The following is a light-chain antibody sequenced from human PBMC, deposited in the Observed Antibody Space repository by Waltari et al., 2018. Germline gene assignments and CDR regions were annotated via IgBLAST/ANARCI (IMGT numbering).Light chain of an antibody. J-gene: IGLJ1*01. CDR3: FSYAGRFSFV. V-gene: IGLV2-23*02. CDR2: EVT. CDR1: ANDVVNYNL. Sequence: QSALTQPASVSGSPGQSITISCAGTANDVVNYNLVSWYQQHPGKAPKLIIYEVTKRPSGVSNRFSASKSGIAASLTISGLQAEDEAEYYCFSYAGRFSFVFGTGTQVTV.